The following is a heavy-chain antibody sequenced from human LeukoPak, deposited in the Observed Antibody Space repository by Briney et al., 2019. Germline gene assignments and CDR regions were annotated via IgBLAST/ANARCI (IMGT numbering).Heavy chain of an antibody. CDR2: IYYDGST. CDR3: ASPRGAARAHVFDI. J-gene: IGHJ3*02. V-gene: IGHV4-59*06. CDR1: GGSISSYY. D-gene: IGHD3-10*01. Sequence: SETLSLTCTVSGGSISSYYWSWIRQPPGKGLEWIGYIYYDGSTYYNPSLKSRVNISVDTSKNQFSLKLTSVTAADTAVYYCASPRGAARAHVFDIWGQGTMVTVSS.